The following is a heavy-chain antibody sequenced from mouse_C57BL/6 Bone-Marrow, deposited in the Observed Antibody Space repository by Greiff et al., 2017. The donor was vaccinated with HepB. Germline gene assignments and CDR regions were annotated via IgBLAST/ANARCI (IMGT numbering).Heavy chain of an antibody. CDR1: GFSLTSYG. CDR3: ARVGNYRSYWYFDV. Sequence: VHLVESGPGLVAPSQSLSITCTVSGFSLTSYGVHWVRQPPGKGLEWLVVIWSDGSTTYNSALKSRLSISKDNSKSQVSLKMNSLQTYDTAMYYCARVGNYRSYWYFDVWGTGTTVTVSS. J-gene: IGHJ1*03. D-gene: IGHD2-1*01. V-gene: IGHV2-6*03. CDR2: IWSDGST.